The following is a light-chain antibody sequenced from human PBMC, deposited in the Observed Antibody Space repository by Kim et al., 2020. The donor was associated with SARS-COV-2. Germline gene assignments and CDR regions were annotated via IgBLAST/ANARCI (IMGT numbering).Light chain of an antibody. V-gene: IGKV3-20*01. J-gene: IGKJ2*02. CDR1: QNSNSKY. Sequence: SPGGRATLSCRARQNSNSKYLAWYQQKPGQAPRLLMYSASSRATGIPDRFSGVGSGTDFTLIISRVEPEDFAVYYCQQYGGSGPCTFGQGTKLEI. CDR2: SAS. CDR3: QQYGGSGPCT.